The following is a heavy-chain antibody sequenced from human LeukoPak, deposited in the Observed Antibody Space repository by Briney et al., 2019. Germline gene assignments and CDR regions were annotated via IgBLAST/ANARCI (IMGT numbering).Heavy chain of an antibody. Sequence: GSLRLSCAASGFAFSNYAMSWVRQAPGKGLEWVSSLSGGGDSRYYADSVMGRFTISRDNSKNTLYLQMNSLRAEDTAVYYCAKAVRSMVTGGGYFDSWGQGTLVTVSS. V-gene: IGHV3-23*01. CDR1: GFAFSNYA. CDR2: LSGGGDSR. J-gene: IGHJ4*02. D-gene: IGHD3-10*01. CDR3: AKAVRSMVTGGGYFDS.